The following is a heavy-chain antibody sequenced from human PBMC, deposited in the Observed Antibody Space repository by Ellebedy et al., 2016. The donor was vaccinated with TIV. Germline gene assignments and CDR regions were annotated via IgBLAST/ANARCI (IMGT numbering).Heavy chain of an antibody. CDR2: FGVSGDTT. CDR3: ARGRSGTFIHHAFDS. D-gene: IGHD3-16*01. V-gene: IGHV3-23*01. CDR1: GFTFSSYA. Sequence: GESLKISCAASGFTFSSYAMSWVRQAPGKGLEWVSGFGVSGDTTYYADSVKGRFAISRDNSKNRLYLQINSLRAEDTAIYYCARGRSGTFIHHAFDSWGQGTLVTVSS. J-gene: IGHJ4*02.